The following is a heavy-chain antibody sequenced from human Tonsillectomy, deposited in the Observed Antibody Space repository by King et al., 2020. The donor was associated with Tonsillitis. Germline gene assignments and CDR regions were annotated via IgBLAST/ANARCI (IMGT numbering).Heavy chain of an antibody. CDR1: GFTFSSYE. CDR3: ARDSYCSTTSCYGADYFDY. J-gene: IGHJ4*02. D-gene: IGHD2-2*01. Sequence: VQLVESGGGLVQPGGSLRLSCAASGFTFSSYEMNWVRQAPGKGLEWVSYISSSGSTIYYADSVKGRFTISRDNAKNSLYLQMNSLRAEDTAVYYCARDSYCSTTSCYGADYFDYWGQGILVTVSS. V-gene: IGHV3-48*03. CDR2: ISSSGSTI.